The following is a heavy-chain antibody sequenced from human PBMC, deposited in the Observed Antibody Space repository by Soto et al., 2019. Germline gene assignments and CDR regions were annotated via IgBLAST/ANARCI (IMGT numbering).Heavy chain of an antibody. J-gene: IGHJ4*02. V-gene: IGHV1-69*01. CDR1: GGPFISNA. CDR2: IIPIFDTA. D-gene: IGHD3-10*01. CDR3: ARNTNVYYEASGSLT. Sequence: GXSVTVSCKASGGPFISNAIIWVRQAPGHGLEWMGGIIPIFDTANYAQKFQDRVTITADESTSTAYMELSSLRSEDTAVYYCARNTNVYYEASGSLTWGQGTLVTVSS.